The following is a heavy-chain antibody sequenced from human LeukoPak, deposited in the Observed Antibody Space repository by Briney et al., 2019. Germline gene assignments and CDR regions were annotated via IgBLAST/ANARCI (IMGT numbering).Heavy chain of an antibody. J-gene: IGHJ3*02. CDR2: VSINGTT. CDR3: TREGKRVIFGDACVM. CDR1: GGSISSGNYC. Sequence: SETMSPTRAVAGGSISSGNYCWSWIREPAGEGLEWIGRVSINGTTNYNSSLKSRVPVSIDTSKTQFHLKVNAVTAADTAVYYCTREGKRVIFGDACVMWGQGTMVTVSS. D-gene: IGHD2-21*01. V-gene: IGHV4-61*02.